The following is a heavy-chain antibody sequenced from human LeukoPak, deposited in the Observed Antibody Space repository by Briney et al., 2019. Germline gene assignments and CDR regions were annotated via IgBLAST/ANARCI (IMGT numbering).Heavy chain of an antibody. J-gene: IGHJ6*03. CDR1: GGTFSSYA. CDR3: ARVMRVRGVIMSYYYYYMDV. Sequence: SVKVSCKASGGTFSSYAISWVRQAPGQGLEWMGGIIPIFGTANYAQKFQGRVTITADKSTSTAYMELSSLRSEDTAVYYCARVMRVRGVIMSYYYYYMDVWGKGTTVTVSS. CDR2: IIPIFGTA. V-gene: IGHV1-69*06. D-gene: IGHD3-10*01.